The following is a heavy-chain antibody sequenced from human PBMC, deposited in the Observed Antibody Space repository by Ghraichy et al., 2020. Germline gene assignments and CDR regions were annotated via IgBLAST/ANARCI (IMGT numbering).Heavy chain of an antibody. CDR3: ARDKGVAAAIDY. D-gene: IGHD6-25*01. V-gene: IGHV3-48*03. J-gene: IGHJ4*02. Sequence: GSLRLSCTASGFIFSSYEMNWVRQAPGKGLEWVSYISSSGSTIYYADSVKGRFIISRDNAKNSLYLQMNSLRAEDTAVYYCARDKGVAAAIDYWGQGTLVTVSS. CDR1: GFIFSSYE. CDR2: ISSSGSTI.